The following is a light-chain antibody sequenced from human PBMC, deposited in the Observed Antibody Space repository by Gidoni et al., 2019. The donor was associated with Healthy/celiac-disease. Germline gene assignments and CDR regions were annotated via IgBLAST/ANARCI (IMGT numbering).Light chain of an antibody. V-gene: IGKV1-9*01. CDR1: QGISSY. CDR3: QQLNSYPPELT. Sequence: IPLTQSPSSLSASVGDRVTITCRASQGISSYLAWYQQKPGKAPKLLIYAASTLQSGVPSRFSSSGSGTDFTLTISSLQPEDFATDYCQQLNSYPPELTFGGGTKVEIK. CDR2: AAS. J-gene: IGKJ4*01.